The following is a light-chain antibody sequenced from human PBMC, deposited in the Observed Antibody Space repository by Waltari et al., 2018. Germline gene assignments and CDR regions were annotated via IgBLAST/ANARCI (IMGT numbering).Light chain of an antibody. V-gene: IGLV2-8*01. CDR2: EVN. Sequence: QSALTQPPSASGSPGQSVTISCTGTSSDVGGYDYVSWYQHHPGKVPKILIYEVNKRPVGVPDRFSVSKSGNTASLTVSGLQAEDEADYYCSSYVVNNYVVFGRGTKLTVL. J-gene: IGLJ2*01. CDR1: SSDVGGYDY. CDR3: SSYVVNNYVV.